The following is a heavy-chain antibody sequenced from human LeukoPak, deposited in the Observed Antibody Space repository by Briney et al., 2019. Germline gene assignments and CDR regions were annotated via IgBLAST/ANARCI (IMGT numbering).Heavy chain of an antibody. J-gene: IGHJ4*02. V-gene: IGHV3-21*01. CDR3: ARDRAEYYYGSGDGYYFDY. CDR2: ISSSSSYI. CDR1: GFTFSSYS. Sequence: GGSLRLSCAASGFTFSSYSMNWVRQAPGKGLEWVSSISSSSSYIYYADSVKGRFTISRDNAKNSLYLQMNSLRAEDTAVYYCARDRAEYYYGSGDGYYFDYWGQGTLVTVSS. D-gene: IGHD3-10*01.